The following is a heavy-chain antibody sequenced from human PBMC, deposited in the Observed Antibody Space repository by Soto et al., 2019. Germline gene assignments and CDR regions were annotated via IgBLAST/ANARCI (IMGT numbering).Heavy chain of an antibody. J-gene: IGHJ4*02. Sequence: QVQLVQSGPEVKKPGASVKVSCKASGYTFSTYDFNWVRQAPGQGLAWMGWLNPKSGMTGSAQKFQGRVTMTRDSAISTVYMELSSLRSEDTAVYYCARVAGSPDYWCQGTLVTVSS. V-gene: IGHV1-8*01. D-gene: IGHD1-26*01. CDR1: GYTFSTYD. CDR3: ARVAGSPDY. CDR2: LNPKSGMT.